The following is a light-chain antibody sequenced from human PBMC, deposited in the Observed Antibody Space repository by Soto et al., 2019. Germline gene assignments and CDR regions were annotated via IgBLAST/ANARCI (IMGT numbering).Light chain of an antibody. J-gene: IGKJ1*01. Sequence: EIVLTQSPGTLSLSPGERATLSCRASQSVRSSYLAWFQQKPGQAPRLLIYGASTRATGIPDRFGGSGSGTDFTLTISGLEPADFAVYYCQQYGSSLPWTFGQGTKVDIK. V-gene: IGKV3-20*01. CDR2: GAS. CDR1: QSVRSSY. CDR3: QQYGSSLPWT.